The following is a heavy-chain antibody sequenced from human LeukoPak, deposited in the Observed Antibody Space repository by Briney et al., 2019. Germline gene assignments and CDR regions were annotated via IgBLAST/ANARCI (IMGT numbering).Heavy chain of an antibody. Sequence: GSLRLSCAASGFTFSNAWMSWVRQAPGKGLEGVGRIKSKTDGGTTDYAAPVKGRFTISRDDSKNTLYLQMNSLQTEDTAVYYCTTGSGYNNYYYYYMDVWGKGTTVTISS. CDR3: TTGSGYNNYYYYYMDV. J-gene: IGHJ6*03. CDR2: IKSKTDGGTT. CDR1: GFTFSNAW. D-gene: IGHD5-12*01. V-gene: IGHV3-15*01.